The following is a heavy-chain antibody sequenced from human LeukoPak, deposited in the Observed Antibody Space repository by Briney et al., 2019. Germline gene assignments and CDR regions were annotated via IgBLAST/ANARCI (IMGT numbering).Heavy chain of an antibody. CDR3: ARPSSLDGSGRYYIDY. CDR1: GFTVSNNF. CDR2: THSDGTT. Sequence: GGSLRLSCAVSGFTVSNNFMNWVRQAPGKGLEWVSVTHSDGTTYFADSVQSRFTISRDNSKNTLYLQMNSLRDEDTAVYYCARPSSLDGSGRYYIDYWGQGTLVTVSS. D-gene: IGHD3-10*01. V-gene: IGHV3-66*01. J-gene: IGHJ4*02.